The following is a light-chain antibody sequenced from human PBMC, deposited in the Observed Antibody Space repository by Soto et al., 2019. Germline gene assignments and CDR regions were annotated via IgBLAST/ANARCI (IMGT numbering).Light chain of an antibody. CDR1: QSVSSSY. Sequence: EIVLTQSPSTLSLSPGERATFSCRASQSVSSSYLAWYQQKPGQAPRLLIYGSSSRATGIPDRFSGSGSGTDFTLTISRLEPEDFAVYYCQQYRSSPPTFGQGTKVEIK. CDR2: GSS. V-gene: IGKV3-20*01. CDR3: QQYRSSPPT. J-gene: IGKJ1*01.